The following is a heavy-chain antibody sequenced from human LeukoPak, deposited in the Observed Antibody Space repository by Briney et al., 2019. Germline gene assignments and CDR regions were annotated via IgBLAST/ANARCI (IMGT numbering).Heavy chain of an antibody. J-gene: IGHJ4*02. CDR3: AKDRTSYGYYSIVF. D-gene: IGHD5-18*01. CDR1: GFTFRTYA. V-gene: IGHV3-23*01. Sequence: GGSLRLSCAPSGFTFRTYAMSWVRQAPGKGLEWVAVVVGDGGGIHYADSVKGRFTISSDNSQNTLYLQMNDLRADDTATYFCAKDRTSYGYYSIVFWGQGALVTVSP. CDR2: VVGDGGGI.